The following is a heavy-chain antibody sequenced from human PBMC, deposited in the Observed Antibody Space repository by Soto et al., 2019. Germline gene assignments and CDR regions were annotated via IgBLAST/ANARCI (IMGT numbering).Heavy chain of an antibody. V-gene: IGHV3-23*01. CDR1: GFTFSSYA. CDR3: ARGPYTSSSEWFDP. Sequence: EVQVLESGGGLGQPGRSLRLSCAASGFTFSSYAMAWVRQAPGKGLEWVSSISGSGDRTYYAGSVKGRFTISRDNSKNKLSLQMNRLRAEDTALYYCARGPYTSSSEWFDPWGQGTLVTVSS. D-gene: IGHD6-6*01. J-gene: IGHJ5*02. CDR2: ISGSGDRT.